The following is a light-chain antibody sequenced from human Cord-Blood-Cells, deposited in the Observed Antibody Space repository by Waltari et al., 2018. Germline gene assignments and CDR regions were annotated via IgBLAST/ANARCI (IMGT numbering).Light chain of an antibody. J-gene: IGKJ1*01. CDR2: AAS. CDR1: PSISSY. CDR3: QQSYSTPWT. V-gene: IGKV1-39*01. Sequence: DIQMTQSPSSLSASVGYRVTITCRASPSISSYLNWYQQKPGKAPKLLIYAASSLQSGVPSRFSGSGSGTDFTLTISSLQPEDFATYYCQQSYSTPWTFGQGTKVEIK.